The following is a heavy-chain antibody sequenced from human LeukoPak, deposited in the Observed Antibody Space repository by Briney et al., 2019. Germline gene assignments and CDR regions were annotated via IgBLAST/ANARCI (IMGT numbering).Heavy chain of an antibody. D-gene: IGHD6-13*01. CDR1: GGSISRYY. CDR3: ARAPIAAAGTLDY. V-gene: IGHV4-59*01. J-gene: IGHJ4*02. CDR2: IYYSGST. Sequence: SETLSLTCTVSGGSISRYYWSWIRQPPGKGLEWIGYIYYSGSTNYNPSLKSRVTISVDTSKNQFSLKLSSVTAADTAVYYCARAPIAAAGTLDYWGQGTLVTVSS.